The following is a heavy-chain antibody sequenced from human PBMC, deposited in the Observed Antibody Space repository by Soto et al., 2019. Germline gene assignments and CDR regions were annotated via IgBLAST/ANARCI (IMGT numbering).Heavy chain of an antibody. J-gene: IGHJ4*02. CDR2: ISAYNANA. CDR1: GYTFRNFG. CDR3: ARENSYFDY. Sequence: PRASVKVSCKASGYTFRNFGISWVRQAPGQGLEWMGWISAYNANANYAQKFQGRLTMTADTSTSTAYMELRSLRSDDTAVYYCARENSYFDYWGQRTLVTVSS. V-gene: IGHV1-18*01.